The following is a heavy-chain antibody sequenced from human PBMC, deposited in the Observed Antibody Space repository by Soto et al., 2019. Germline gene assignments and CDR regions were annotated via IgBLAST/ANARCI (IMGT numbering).Heavy chain of an antibody. Sequence: QVQLQESGPGLVKPSGTLFLTCAVSGGSISSSNWWRWVRQPPGKGLQWIGEIYHSGSTNYIPSLKSRVTISVDKSRNQFSLKLRSVAAAATAVYYCASSWGEGRVDYWGQGTLVTVSS. CDR1: GGSISSSNW. CDR2: IYHSGST. V-gene: IGHV4-4*02. D-gene: IGHD3-10*01. J-gene: IGHJ4*02. CDR3: ASSWGEGRVDY.